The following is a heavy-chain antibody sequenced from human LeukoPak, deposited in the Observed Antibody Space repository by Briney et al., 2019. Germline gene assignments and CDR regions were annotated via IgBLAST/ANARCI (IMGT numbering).Heavy chain of an antibody. CDR2: IYSGGTT. J-gene: IGHJ4*02. D-gene: IGHD3-10*01. CDR1: GFTVSSNY. Sequence: PGGSLTLSCAASGFTVSSNYMGWVRHAPGKGLEWVSVIYSGGTTSSADSVKGRFTISRDNSKNTLFLQLNSLRAEDTAVYYCASVSSYGSGSYYHYYFDYWGQGTLVTVSS. CDR3: ASVSSYGSGSYYHYYFDY. V-gene: IGHV3-53*01.